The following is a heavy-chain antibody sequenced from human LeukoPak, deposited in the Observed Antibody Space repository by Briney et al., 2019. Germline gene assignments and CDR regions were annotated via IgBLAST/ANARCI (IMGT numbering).Heavy chain of an antibody. CDR2: IYYSGST. V-gene: IGHV4-59*01. CDR3: ARTDGSGSFLGYYFDY. CDR1: GGSISSYY. Sequence: SETLPLTCTVSGGSISSYYWSWIRQPPGKGLEWIGYIYYSGSTNYNPSLKSRVTISVDTSKNQFSLKLSSVTAADTAVYYCARTDGSGSFLGYYFDYWGQGTLVTVSS. D-gene: IGHD3-10*01. J-gene: IGHJ4*02.